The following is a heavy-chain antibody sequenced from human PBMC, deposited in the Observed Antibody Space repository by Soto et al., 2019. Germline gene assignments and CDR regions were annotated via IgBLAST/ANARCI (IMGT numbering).Heavy chain of an antibody. CDR1: GFTFSSYG. CDR3: ARERTPAYFDY. Sequence: GGSLRLSCAASGFTFSSYGMHWVRQAPGKGLEWVAVIWYDGSNKYYADSVKGRFTISRDNSKNTLYLQMNSLRAEDTAVYYCARERTPAYFDYWGQGTLVTVSS. CDR2: IWYDGSNK. V-gene: IGHV3-33*01. J-gene: IGHJ4*02.